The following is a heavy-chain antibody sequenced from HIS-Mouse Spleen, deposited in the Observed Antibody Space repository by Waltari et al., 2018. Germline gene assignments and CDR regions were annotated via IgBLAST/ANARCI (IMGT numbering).Heavy chain of an antibody. CDR3: ARDLELDAFDI. CDR2: INSDGSST. CDR1: GFTFRSQW. D-gene: IGHD1-1*01. J-gene: IGHJ3*02. Sequence: EVQLVESGAGLVQPGGSLSRSCAASGFTFRSQWLQWFRQVPGKGLVWVSSINSDGSSTSYADSVEGRFTISRDNAKNTLYLQMNSLRADDTAVYYCARDLELDAFDIWGQGTMVTVSS. V-gene: IGHV3-74*01.